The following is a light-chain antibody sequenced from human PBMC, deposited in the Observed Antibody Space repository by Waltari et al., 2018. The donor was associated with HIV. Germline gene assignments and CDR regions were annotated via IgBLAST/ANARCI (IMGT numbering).Light chain of an antibody. J-gene: IGLJ2*01. CDR1: TSNVRNNY. V-gene: IGLV1-47*01. CDR3: AVWDDRLSGRL. Sequence: SVSGTPGQTVNISCSGSTSNVRNNYVYWYQQVTGVAPKLLIYRNNQRPSGVPDRFSGSKSGTSASLAISGLRTEDEAEYYCAVWDDRLSGRLFGGGTKVTVL. CDR2: RNN.